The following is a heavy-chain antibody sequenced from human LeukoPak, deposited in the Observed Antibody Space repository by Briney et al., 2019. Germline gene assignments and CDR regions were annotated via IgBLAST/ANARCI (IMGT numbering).Heavy chain of an antibody. CDR1: GFTFSSYW. V-gene: IGHV3-7*01. D-gene: IGHD2-15*01. CDR3: ASCSGGSCYPFDY. CDR2: IKQDGSEK. Sequence: PGGSLRLSCAASGFTFSSYWMSWVRQAPGKGLEWVANIKQDGSEKYYVDSVKGRFTISRDNAKNSLYPQMNSLRAEDTAVYYCASCSGGSCYPFDYWGQGTLVTVSS. J-gene: IGHJ4*02.